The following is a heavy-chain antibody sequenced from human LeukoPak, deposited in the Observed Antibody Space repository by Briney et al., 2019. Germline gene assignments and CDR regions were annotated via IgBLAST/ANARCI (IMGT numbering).Heavy chain of an antibody. CDR3: ARDNEAAARAYDY. Sequence: PSETLSLTCTVSGGAISSYYWSWIRQPAGKGLEWIGRIYSSGSTNYNTSLKSRVTMSVDTSKNQFSQKLSSVTAADTAVCYCARDNEAAARAYDYWGQGTLVTVSS. J-gene: IGHJ4*02. D-gene: IGHD6-13*01. V-gene: IGHV4-4*07. CDR1: GGAISSYY. CDR2: IYSSGST.